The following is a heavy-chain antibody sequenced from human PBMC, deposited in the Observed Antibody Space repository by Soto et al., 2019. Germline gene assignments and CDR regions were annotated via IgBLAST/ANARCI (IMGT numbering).Heavy chain of an antibody. D-gene: IGHD3-16*02. V-gene: IGHV4-30-4*01. Sequence: SSETLSLTCTVSGGSISSGDYYWSWIRQPPGKGLEWIGYIYYSGSTYYNPSLKSRVTISVDTSKNQFSLKLSSVTAADTAVYYCDRAVGDYVWGSYRPNLNWFDPWGHGTLVTVSS. CDR2: IYYSGST. CDR1: GGSISSGDYY. J-gene: IGHJ5*02. CDR3: DRAVGDYVWGSYRPNLNWFDP.